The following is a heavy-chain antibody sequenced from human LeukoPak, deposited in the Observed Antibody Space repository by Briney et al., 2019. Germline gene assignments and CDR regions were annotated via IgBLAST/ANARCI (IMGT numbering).Heavy chain of an antibody. CDR1: GFTFSSSA. D-gene: IGHD1-26*01. CDR2: ISGSGGNT. V-gene: IGHV3-23*01. Sequence: GGSLRLSCAASGFTFSSSAMNWVRQAPGKGLEWVSIISGSGGNTYYADSVKGRFTISRDSSRNTLFLHMNTLRAEDTAIYYCAKDRTVGASYWYFDLWGRGTLVTVSS. CDR3: AKDRTVGASYWYFDL. J-gene: IGHJ2*01.